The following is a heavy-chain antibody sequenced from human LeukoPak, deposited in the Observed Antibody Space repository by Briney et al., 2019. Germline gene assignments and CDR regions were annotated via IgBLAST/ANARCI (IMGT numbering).Heavy chain of an antibody. CDR2: IYNGVNT. V-gene: IGHV4-61*01. D-gene: IGHD1-26*01. CDR3: ARSRAFNSGAFDP. CDR1: GASVSSASY. Sequence: SETLSLTCTVSGASVSSASYWSWIRPPPGKGVEWIAHIYNGVNTNYNPSLKSRVTISVDTSKNQFSLRLNSVTAADTAVYYCARSRAFNSGAFDPWGQGSLVTVSS. J-gene: IGHJ5*02.